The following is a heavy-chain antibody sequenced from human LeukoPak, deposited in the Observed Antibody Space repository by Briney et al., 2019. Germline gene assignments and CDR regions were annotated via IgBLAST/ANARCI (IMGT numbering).Heavy chain of an antibody. CDR3: ARGTLGVDY. V-gene: IGHV1-69*05. J-gene: IGHJ4*02. CDR2: IIPIFGTA. CDR1: GYTFTSYG. Sequence: SVKVSCKASGYTFTSYGISWVRQAPGQGLEWMGGIIPIFGTANYAQKFQGRVTITTDESTSTAYMELSSLRSEDTAVYYCARGTLGVDYWGQGTLVTVSS. D-gene: IGHD3-16*01.